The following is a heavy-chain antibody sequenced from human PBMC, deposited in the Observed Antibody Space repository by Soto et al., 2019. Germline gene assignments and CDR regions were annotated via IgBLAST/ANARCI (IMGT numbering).Heavy chain of an antibody. CDR1: GGSISSGGYS. V-gene: IGHV4-30-2*01. CDR2: IYHSGST. CDR3: ARVPDR. J-gene: IGHJ4*02. D-gene: IGHD2-2*01. Sequence: SETLSLTCAVSGGSISSGGYSWSWIRQPPGKGLEWIGYIYHSGSTYYNPSLKSRVTISVDRSKNQFSLKLSSVTASDTAVYYCARVPDRWGQGTLVTVSS.